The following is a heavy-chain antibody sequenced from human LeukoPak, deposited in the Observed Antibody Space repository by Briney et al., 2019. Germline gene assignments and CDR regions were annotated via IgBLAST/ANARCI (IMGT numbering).Heavy chain of an antibody. CDR1: GYTFTSYG. V-gene: IGHV1-18*01. Sequence: ASVKVSCKASGYTFTSYGISWVRQAPGQGLEWMGWISAYNGNTNYAQKLQGRVTMTTDTSTSTAYMELRSLRSDDTAVYYCARDVLGAAYYYDSSGYYYFGYWGQGTLVTVSP. CDR2: ISAYNGNT. CDR3: ARDVLGAAYYYDSSGYYYFGY. D-gene: IGHD3-22*01. J-gene: IGHJ4*02.